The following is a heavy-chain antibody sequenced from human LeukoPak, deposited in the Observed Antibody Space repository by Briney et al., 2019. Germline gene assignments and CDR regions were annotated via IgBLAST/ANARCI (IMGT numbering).Heavy chain of an antibody. D-gene: IGHD3-3*01. CDR1: GGSISSGGYY. J-gene: IGHJ5*02. CDR2: IYYSEST. V-gene: IGHV4-31*03. Sequence: PSETLSLTCTVSGGSISSGGYYWGWVRQHPGKGREWIVHIYYSESTYYNSTPKSRVTISVDASKNQFSLMLSSVTAADTAVYYCARDCAYRNYYDFWSGYYGDNWFDPWGQGTLVTVP. CDR3: ARDCAYRNYYDFWSGYYGDNWFDP.